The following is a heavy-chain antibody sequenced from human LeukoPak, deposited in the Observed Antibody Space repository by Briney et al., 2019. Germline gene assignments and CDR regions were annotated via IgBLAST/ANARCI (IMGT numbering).Heavy chain of an antibody. CDR3: ARDPYSSSSPLDY. J-gene: IGHJ4*02. CDR1: GFTFSSYW. CDR2: IKQDGSEK. D-gene: IGHD6-6*01. Sequence: PGGSLRLSCAASGFTFSSYWMIWVRQAPGKGLEWVANIKQDGSEKYYVDSVKGRFTISRDNAKNSLYLQMNSLRAEDTAVYYCARDPYSSSSPLDYWGQGTLVTVSS. V-gene: IGHV3-7*01.